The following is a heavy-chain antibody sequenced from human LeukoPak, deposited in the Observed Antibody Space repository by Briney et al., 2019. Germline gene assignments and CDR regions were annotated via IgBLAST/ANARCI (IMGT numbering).Heavy chain of an antibody. CDR2: IFYTGAT. CDR3: ARHDVVRVIRRGFDF. V-gene: IGHV4-59*08. Sequence: SSETLSLTCIVSGGSVSGYYWSWIRQPPGKGLEWIGYIFYTGATLYSHSLRTRVTLSVDTSENQFSLKLNSVSAADTAVYYCARHDVVRVIRRGFDFWGQGILVSVSS. CDR1: GGSVSGYY. J-gene: IGHJ4*02. D-gene: IGHD3-10*01.